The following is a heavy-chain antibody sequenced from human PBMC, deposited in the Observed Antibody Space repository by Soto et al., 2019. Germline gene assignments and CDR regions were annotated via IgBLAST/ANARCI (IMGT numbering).Heavy chain of an antibody. CDR2: VYNSGST. J-gene: IGHJ4*02. V-gene: IGHV4-59*01. CDR3: ARYRREAVAGYTLDN. Sequence: SETLSLTCTVSGGSISSNYWTLIRQPPGKGLEWSWFVYNSGSTNYNPSLKSRVTISEDTSKSQFSLKVNSMTAADTAVYYCARYRREAVAGYTLDNGGQGILVTVSS. D-gene: IGHD6-13*01. CDR1: GGSISSNY.